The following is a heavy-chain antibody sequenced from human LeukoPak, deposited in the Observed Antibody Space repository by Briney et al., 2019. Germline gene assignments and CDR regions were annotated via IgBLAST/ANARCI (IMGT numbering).Heavy chain of an antibody. Sequence: GGSLRLSCEASGFQFGDYGMSWVRQAPGKGLEWVCGITWNGERAGYAEGVRGRFSISRDNAKNSLYVQMNSFCARHWRSGYSIDSWGQGTLVTASS. J-gene: IGHJ4*02. CDR2: ITWNGERA. CDR1: GFQFGDYG. D-gene: IGHD3-22*01. CDR3: IDS. V-gene: IGHV3-20*01.